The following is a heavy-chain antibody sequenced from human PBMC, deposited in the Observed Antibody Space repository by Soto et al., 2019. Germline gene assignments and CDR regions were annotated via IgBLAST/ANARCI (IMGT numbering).Heavy chain of an antibody. Sequence: EVQLVESGGGLVQPGGSLRLSCAASGFTFSNYEMNWVRQAPGKGLEGISYIDRSVTTIHYADSVKGRFTISRDNAKNSMYRQMNSLRVDDTAVYNCVGDGDGGWCSSWFVPWGQGTLVTVSS. D-gene: IGHD6-13*01. CDR1: GFTFSNYE. CDR3: VGDGDGGWCSSWFVP. CDR2: IDRSVTTI. J-gene: IGHJ5*02. V-gene: IGHV3-48*03.